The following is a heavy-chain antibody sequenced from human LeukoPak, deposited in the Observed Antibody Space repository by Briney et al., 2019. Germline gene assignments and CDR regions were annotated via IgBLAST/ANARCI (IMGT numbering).Heavy chain of an antibody. Sequence: SGTLSLTCAVSGGSISSRNSWSWIRQHPGKGLEWIGELYHSGRTNYNPSLKTRLTISVDKSKNQFSLKLSSVTAADTAVYYCARASHDYGDYSHFDYWGQGTLVTVSS. D-gene: IGHD4-17*01. CDR2: LYHSGRT. CDR1: GGSISSRNS. CDR3: ARASHDYGDYSHFDY. V-gene: IGHV4-4*02. J-gene: IGHJ4*02.